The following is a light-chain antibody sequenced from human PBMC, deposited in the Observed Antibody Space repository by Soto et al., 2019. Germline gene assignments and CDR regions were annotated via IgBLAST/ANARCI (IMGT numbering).Light chain of an antibody. Sequence: DIQMTQSPSSLSASVGDRVTITCRASQSISSYLNWYQHKPGKAPNLLIYAATTLQSGVPSRFSGSGSGTDFTLTISSLQPEDFATYYCQQYNSYSFGQGTRLEIK. J-gene: IGKJ5*01. V-gene: IGKV1-39*01. CDR1: QSISSY. CDR3: QQYNSYS. CDR2: AAT.